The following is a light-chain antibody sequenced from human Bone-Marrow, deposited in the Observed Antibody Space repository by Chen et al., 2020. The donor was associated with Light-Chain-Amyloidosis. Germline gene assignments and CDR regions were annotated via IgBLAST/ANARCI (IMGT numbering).Light chain of an antibody. CDR3: QQHYDTPWT. CDR2: WAS. CDR1: QSVLYSSNNKNY. V-gene: IGKV4-1*01. J-gene: IGKJ1*01. Sequence: DIVMTQSPDSLAVSLGERATINCKSSQSVLYSSNNKNYLAWYQQKTGQPPKLLIYWASIGESGVPDRFSGSGSGTDFTLTITTLQAEDVAVYYCQQHYDTPWTFGQGTKVEIK.